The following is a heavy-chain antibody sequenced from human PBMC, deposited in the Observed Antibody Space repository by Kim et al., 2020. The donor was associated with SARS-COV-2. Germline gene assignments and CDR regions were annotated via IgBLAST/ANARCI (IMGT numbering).Heavy chain of an antibody. CDR2: IYYSGST. CDR3: ASTRGSYYGSGSYYGRPTPPDY. Sequence: SETLSLTCTVSGGSISSSSYYWGWIRQPPGKGLEWIGSIYYSGSTYYNPSLKSRVTISVDTSKNQFSLKLSSVTAADTAVYYCASTRGSYYGSGSYYGRPTPPDYWGQGTLVTVSS. V-gene: IGHV4-39*01. CDR1: GGSISSSSYY. J-gene: IGHJ4*02. D-gene: IGHD3-10*01.